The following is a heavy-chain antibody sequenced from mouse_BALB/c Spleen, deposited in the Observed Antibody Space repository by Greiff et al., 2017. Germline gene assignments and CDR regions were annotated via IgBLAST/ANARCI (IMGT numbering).Heavy chain of an antibody. Sequence: VMLVESGPGLVEPSQSLSITCTASGFSLTSYGVHWVRQPPGKGLEWLGVIWAGGSTNYNSALMSRLSISKDNSKSQVFLKMNSLQTDDTAMYCCARDGVRSFAYWGQGTLVTVSA. CDR3: ARDGVRSFAY. D-gene: IGHD1-1*01. CDR2: IWAGGST. J-gene: IGHJ3*01. CDR1: GFSLTSYG. V-gene: IGHV2-9*02.